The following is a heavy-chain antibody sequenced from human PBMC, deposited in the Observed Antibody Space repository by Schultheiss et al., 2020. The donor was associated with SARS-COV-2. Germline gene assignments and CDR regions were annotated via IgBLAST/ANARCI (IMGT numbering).Heavy chain of an antibody. CDR1: GFTFSSYG. CDR3: AKDRRYYDILTGYFQAHNQALESYGMDV. V-gene: IGHV3-30*18. D-gene: IGHD3-9*01. CDR2: ISYDGSNK. Sequence: GGSLRLSCAAFGFTFSSYGMHWVRQAPGKGLEWVAVISYDGSNKYYADSVKGRFTISRDNSKNTLYLQMNSLRAEDTAVYYCAKDRRYYDILTGYFQAHNQALESYGMDVCGQGTTVTVSS. J-gene: IGHJ6*02.